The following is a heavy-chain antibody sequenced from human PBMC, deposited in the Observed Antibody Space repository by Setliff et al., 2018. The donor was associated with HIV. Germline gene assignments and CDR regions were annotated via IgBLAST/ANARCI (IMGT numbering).Heavy chain of an antibody. CDR2: ISYDGSNK. J-gene: IGHJ4*02. D-gene: IGHD3-10*01. CDR3: ARDPGFGELLRYFDY. Sequence: RLSCAASGFTFSSYAMHWVRQAPGKGLEWVAVISYDGSNKYYADSVKGRFTISRDNSKNTLYLQMNSLRAEDTAVYYCARDPGFGELLRYFDYWGQGTLVTVSS. V-gene: IGHV3-30*01. CDR1: GFTFSSYA.